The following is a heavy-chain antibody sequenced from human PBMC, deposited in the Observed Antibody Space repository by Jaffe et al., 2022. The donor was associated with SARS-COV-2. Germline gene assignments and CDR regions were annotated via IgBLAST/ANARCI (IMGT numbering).Heavy chain of an antibody. D-gene: IGHD2-2*01. CDR1: GFTFSSYA. CDR3: ARDRFVVVPAAPYYYYYGMDV. V-gene: IGHV3-30-3*01. CDR2: ISYDGSNK. J-gene: IGHJ6*02. Sequence: QVQLVESGGGVVQPGRSLRLSCAASGFTFSSYAMHWVRQAPGKGLEWVAVISYDGSNKYYADSVKGRFTISRDNSKNTLYLQMNSLRAEDTAVYYCARDRFVVVPAAPYYYYYGMDVWGQGTTVTVSS.